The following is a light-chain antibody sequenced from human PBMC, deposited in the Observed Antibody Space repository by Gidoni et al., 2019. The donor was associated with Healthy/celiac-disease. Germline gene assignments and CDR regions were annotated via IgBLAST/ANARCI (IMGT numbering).Light chain of an antibody. CDR2: DAS. Sequence: VLTQSPATLSLSPGERATLSCRASQSVSSYLAWYQQKPGQAPRLLIYDASNRATGIPARFSGSGSGTDFTLTISSLEPEDFAVYYCQQRSNWPPFTFGPGTKVDIK. CDR1: QSVSSY. J-gene: IGKJ3*01. V-gene: IGKV3-11*01. CDR3: QQRSNWPPFT.